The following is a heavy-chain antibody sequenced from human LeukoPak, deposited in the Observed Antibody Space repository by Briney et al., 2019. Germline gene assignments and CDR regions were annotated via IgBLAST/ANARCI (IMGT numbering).Heavy chain of an antibody. D-gene: IGHD1-26*01. CDR3: ARVGAWELQRVFEY. Sequence: SGGSLRLSCAASGFTFSNYWMTWVRQVPGKGLEWVANIHKAGSESYYVDSVKGRFAISRDNAKDSLYLQLSSLRVEDTAVYYCARVGAWELQRVFEYWGQGTLVTVSS. V-gene: IGHV3-7*01. J-gene: IGHJ4*02. CDR1: GFTFSNYW. CDR2: IHKAGSES.